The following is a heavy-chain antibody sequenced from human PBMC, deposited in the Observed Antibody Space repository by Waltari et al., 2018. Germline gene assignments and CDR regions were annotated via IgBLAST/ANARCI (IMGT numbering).Heavy chain of an antibody. V-gene: IGHV3-21*01. CDR3: ALQGSRDYFDY. CDR1: GFTFSSHS. Sequence: EVQLVESGGGLVKPGGSLRLSCAASGFTFSSHSMNWVSQAQGKGLEWVSSISSSSIYIYYADSVKGRFTISRDNAKNSLYLQMNSLRAEDTAVYYCALQGSRDYFDYWGQGTLVTVSS. D-gene: IGHD4-4*01. J-gene: IGHJ4*02. CDR2: ISSSSIYI.